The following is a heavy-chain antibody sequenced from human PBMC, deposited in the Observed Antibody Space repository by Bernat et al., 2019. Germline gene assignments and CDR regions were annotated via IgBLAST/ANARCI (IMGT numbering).Heavy chain of an antibody. D-gene: IGHD3-3*01. CDR3: ARQDDFWSGFVV. Sequence: EVQLVESGGNLVQPGGSLRLSCAASGFTVSSNYMSWVRQAPGKGLEWVSTIYSDGSTYYADSVKGRFVSSRDNSKNTLFLHMSRLRADDMALYYRARQDDFWSGFVVWGQGTLVTVSS. V-gene: IGHV3-66*04. CDR2: IYSDGST. CDR1: GFTVSSNY. J-gene: IGHJ5*02.